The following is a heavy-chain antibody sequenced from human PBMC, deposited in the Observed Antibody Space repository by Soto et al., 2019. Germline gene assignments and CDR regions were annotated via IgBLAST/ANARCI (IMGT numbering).Heavy chain of an antibody. D-gene: IGHD3-22*01. J-gene: IGHJ4*02. CDR3: ASHYDSSGYYYRGLDY. CDR2: IIPIFGTA. CDR1: GGTFSSYA. Sequence: ASVKVSCKSSGGTFSSYAISCVRQAPGQGLEWMGGIIPIFGTADYAQKFQGRVTITADESTSTAYMELSSLRSEDTAVYYCASHYDSSGYYYRGLDYWGQGTLVTVSS. V-gene: IGHV1-69*01.